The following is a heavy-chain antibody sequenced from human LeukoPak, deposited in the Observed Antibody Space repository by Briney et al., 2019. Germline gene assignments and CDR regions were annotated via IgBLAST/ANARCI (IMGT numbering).Heavy chain of an antibody. CDR3: AKSYYYDSSGYYYRGNYFSY. Sequence: PGGSLRLSCAASGFTVSSNYMSWVRQAPGKGLEWVSAISGSGGSTYYADSVKGRFTISRDNSKNTLYLQMNSLRAEDTAVYYCAKSYYYDSSGYYYRGNYFSYWGQGTLVTVSS. CDR2: ISGSGGST. CDR1: GFTVSSNY. J-gene: IGHJ4*02. D-gene: IGHD3-22*01. V-gene: IGHV3-23*01.